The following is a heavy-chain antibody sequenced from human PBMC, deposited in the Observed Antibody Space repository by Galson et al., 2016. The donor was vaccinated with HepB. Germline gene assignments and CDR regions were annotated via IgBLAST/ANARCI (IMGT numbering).Heavy chain of an antibody. CDR1: GDSVSSNIAS. CDR3: AGDAFGTVTAIFDGFDI. Sequence: CAISGDSVSSNIASWNWIRQSPSRGLKWLGKTSYRSKWRSEYGVSVKSRVSIHADTSKNQFSLQLNCVTPDDTAVYYCAGDAFGTVTAIFDGFDIWGHGTLVTVSS. D-gene: IGHD2-21*02. V-gene: IGHV6-1*01. J-gene: IGHJ3*02. CDR2: TSYRSKWRS.